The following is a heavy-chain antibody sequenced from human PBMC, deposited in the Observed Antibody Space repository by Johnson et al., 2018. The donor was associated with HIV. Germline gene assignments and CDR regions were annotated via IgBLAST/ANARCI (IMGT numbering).Heavy chain of an antibody. CDR1: GFTFDDYG. CDR2: IYSGGST. CDR3: ASGVVTLSFDI. J-gene: IGHJ3*02. Sequence: VQLVESGGGVVRPGGSLRLSCAASGFTFDDYGMSWVRQAPGKWLEWVSVIYSGGSTYYADSVKGRFTISRDNSKNSLYLQMNSLRAEDTAVYYCASGVVTLSFDIWGQGTMVTVSS. V-gene: IGHV3-66*01. D-gene: IGHD3-3*01.